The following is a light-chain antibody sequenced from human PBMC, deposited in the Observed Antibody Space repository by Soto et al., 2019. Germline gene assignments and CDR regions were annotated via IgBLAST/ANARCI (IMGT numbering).Light chain of an antibody. J-gene: IGKJ4*01. CDR3: QQYGSSPLT. CDR1: QSVSSSY. Sequence: EIVLTKPPGTLSLSLGERATLSCRASQSVSSSYLAWYQQKPGQAPRLLIYGASSRATGIPDRFSGSGSGTDFTLTISRLEPEDFAVYYCQQYGSSPLTFGGGTKVEIK. V-gene: IGKV3-20*01. CDR2: GAS.